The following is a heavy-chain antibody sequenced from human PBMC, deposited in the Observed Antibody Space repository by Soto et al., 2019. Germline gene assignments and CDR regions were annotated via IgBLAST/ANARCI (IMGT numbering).Heavy chain of an antibody. CDR1: GFSLSNAW. CDR3: TTPVWLVKSTDD. J-gene: IGHJ1*01. Sequence: GGSLRLSCVASGFSLSNAWMNWVRQAPGKGPEWVGRIKSKTDGGGTTDYAAPVKGRFTISRDDLKNTVYLQMNSLKTDDTAMYYCTTPVWLVKSTDDWGQGALVTVSS. V-gene: IGHV3-15*07. D-gene: IGHD5-18*01. CDR2: IKSKTDGGGTT.